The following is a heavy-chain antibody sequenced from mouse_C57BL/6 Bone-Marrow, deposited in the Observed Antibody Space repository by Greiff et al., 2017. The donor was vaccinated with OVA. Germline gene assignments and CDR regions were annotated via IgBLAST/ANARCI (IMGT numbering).Heavy chain of an antibody. Sequence: VQLQQPGAELVKPGASVKVSCKASGYTFTSYWMHWVKQRPGQGLEWIGRIHPSDSDTNYNQKFKGKATLTVDKSSSIAYMQLSSLTSEDSAVYYCASMVTTRGYFDYWGQGTTLTVSS. J-gene: IGHJ2*01. CDR2: IHPSDSDT. V-gene: IGHV1-74*01. D-gene: IGHD2-2*01. CDR1: GYTFTSYW. CDR3: ASMVTTRGYFDY.